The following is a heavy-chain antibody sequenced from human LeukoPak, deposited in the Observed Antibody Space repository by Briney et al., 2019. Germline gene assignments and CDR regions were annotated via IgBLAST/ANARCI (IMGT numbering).Heavy chain of an antibody. D-gene: IGHD1-14*01. CDR1: GFTFSSYA. J-gene: IGHJ4*02. CDR2: ISYDGSNK. V-gene: IGHV3-30-3*01. Sequence: GRSLRLSCAASGFTFSSYAMHWVRQAPGKGLEWVAVISYDGSNKYYADSVKGRFTISRDNSKNTLYLQMNSLRAEDTAVYYCARDTGDFDYWGQGTLVTVSS. CDR3: ARDTGDFDY.